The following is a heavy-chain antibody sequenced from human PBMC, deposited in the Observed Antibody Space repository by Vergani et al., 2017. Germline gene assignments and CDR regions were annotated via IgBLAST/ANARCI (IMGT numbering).Heavy chain of an antibody. Sequence: QVQLQQWGAGLLKPSETLSLTCAVYGGSFSGYYWSWIRQPPGKGLEWIGEINHSGSTNYYPSLKSRVTISVDTSKNQFSLKLSSVTAADTAVYYCARHLLDYWYFDLWGRGTLVTVSS. CDR3: ARHLLDYWYFDL. J-gene: IGHJ2*01. V-gene: IGHV4-34*01. CDR1: GGSFSGYY. CDR2: INHSGST. D-gene: IGHD1-1*01.